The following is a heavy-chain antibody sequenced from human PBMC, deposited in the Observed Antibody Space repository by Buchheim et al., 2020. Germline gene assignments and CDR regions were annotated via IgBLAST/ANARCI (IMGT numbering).Heavy chain of an antibody. V-gene: IGHV1-46*01. D-gene: IGHD6-13*01. CDR1: GYTFTSYY. J-gene: IGHJ6*03. CDR2: INPSGGST. Sequence: QVQLVQSGTEVKKPGASVKVSCKASGYTFTSYYMHWVRQAPGQGLEWMGIINPSGGSTSYAQKFQGRVTMTRDTSTSTVYMELSSLRSEDTAVYYCARDGEQQLVHEEEEEITDYYYYYMDVWGKGTT. CDR3: ARDGEQQLVHEEEEEITDYYYYYMDV.